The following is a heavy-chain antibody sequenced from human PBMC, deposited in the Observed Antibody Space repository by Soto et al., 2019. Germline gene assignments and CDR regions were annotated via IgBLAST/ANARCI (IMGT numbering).Heavy chain of an antibody. D-gene: IGHD5-12*01. CDR3: ARGLGYNYFPYYFDY. CDR2: IYYSGST. V-gene: IGHV4-59*01. CDR1: GGSISSYY. Sequence: QVQLQESGPGLVKPSETLSLTCTVSGGSISSYYWSWIRQPPGKGLEWIGYIYYSGSTNYNPSLKSRVTISVDTSKNQFSLKLSSVTAADTAVYYCARGLGYNYFPYYFDYWGQGTLVTVSS. J-gene: IGHJ4*02.